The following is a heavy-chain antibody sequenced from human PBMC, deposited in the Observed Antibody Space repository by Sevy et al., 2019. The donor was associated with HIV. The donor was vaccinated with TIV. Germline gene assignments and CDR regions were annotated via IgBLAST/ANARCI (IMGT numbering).Heavy chain of an antibody. CDR2: ITTGSDT. CDR1: GFIFSSSA. J-gene: IGHJ3*02. V-gene: IGHV3-23*01. CDR3: AKNLRGAGAFDI. Sequence: GGSLRLSCAAFGFIFSSSAMSWVRQAPGKGLEWVSVITTGSDTYYADSVKGRFTISRENSKSTLYLQMNSLRVEDTALYYCAKNLRGAGAFDIWGQGTMVTVSS.